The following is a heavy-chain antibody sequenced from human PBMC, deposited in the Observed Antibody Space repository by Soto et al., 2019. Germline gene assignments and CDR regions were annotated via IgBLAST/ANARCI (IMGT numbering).Heavy chain of an antibody. CDR3: ARSLNGAVPDSINF. V-gene: IGHV3-30-3*01. J-gene: IGHJ4*02. CDR2: ISRDGSSK. CDR1: GFTFSRYA. Sequence: QVHLVESGGGVVQPGGSLRLSCVASGFTFSRYAMHWVRQAPGQGLEWVAVISRDGSSKYYGDSVKGRFTVSRDNSNNTLYLSMTSLRPDDTAVFYCARSLNGAVPDSINFWGQGTLVTVSS. D-gene: IGHD2-8*01.